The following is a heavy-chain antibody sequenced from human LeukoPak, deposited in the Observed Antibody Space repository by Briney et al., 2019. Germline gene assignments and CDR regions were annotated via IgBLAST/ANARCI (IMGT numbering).Heavy chain of an antibody. Sequence: SETLSLTCAVYGGSFSGYYWSWIRQPPGKGLEWIGEINHSGSTNYNPSLKSRVTISVDTSKNQFSLKLSPVTAADTAVYYCARVADTAMVTFFDYWGQGTLVTVSS. J-gene: IGHJ4*02. CDR2: INHSGST. D-gene: IGHD5-18*01. V-gene: IGHV4-34*01. CDR1: GGSFSGYY. CDR3: ARVADTAMVTFFDY.